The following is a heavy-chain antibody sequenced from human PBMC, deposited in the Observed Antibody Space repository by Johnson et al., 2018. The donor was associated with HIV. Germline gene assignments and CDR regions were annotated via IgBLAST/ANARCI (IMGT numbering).Heavy chain of an antibody. Sequence: QVQLVESGGGVVQPGRSLRLSCAASGFTFGSYGLHWVRQAPGKGLEWVALISYDGSNKYYADSVKGRFTISRDKSKNTLYLQMNSLRAEDTAVYYCARDQGNYYDSSGKPKRAFDIWGQGTMVTVSS. CDR3: ARDQGNYYDSSGKPKRAFDI. D-gene: IGHD3-22*01. V-gene: IGHV3-30*04. J-gene: IGHJ3*02. CDR2: ISYDGSNK. CDR1: GFTFGSYG.